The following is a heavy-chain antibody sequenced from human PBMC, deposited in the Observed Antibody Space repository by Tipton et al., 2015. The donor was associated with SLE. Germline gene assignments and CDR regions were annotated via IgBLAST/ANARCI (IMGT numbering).Heavy chain of an antibody. V-gene: IGHV4-34*01. CDR1: GGSFSGYY. D-gene: IGHD6-19*01. Sequence: TLSLTCAVYGGSFSGYYWSWIRQPPGKGLEWIGEINHSGSTNYNPSLKSRVTISVDTSKNQFSLKLSSVTAADTAVYYCARDAVAGYDAFDIWGQGTMVTVSS. J-gene: IGHJ3*02. CDR2: INHSGST. CDR3: ARDAVAGYDAFDI.